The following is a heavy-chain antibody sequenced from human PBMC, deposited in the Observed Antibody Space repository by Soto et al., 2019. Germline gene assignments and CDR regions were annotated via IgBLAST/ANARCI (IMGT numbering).Heavy chain of an antibody. J-gene: IGHJ5*02. V-gene: IGHV1-69*01. CDR3: ARLSRPYYYDTSGFFKDNWFDP. CDR1: GGTFNSYD. Sequence: QVQLVQSGAEVKKPGSSMKVSCKASGGTFNSYDINWVRQAPGQGLEWMGGIIPIVETPKYAQKFQGRVTITADESTNTVYMELSSLRSEDTAMYYCARLSRPYYYDTSGFFKDNWFDPWGQGTLVTVSS. D-gene: IGHD3-22*01. CDR2: IIPIVETP.